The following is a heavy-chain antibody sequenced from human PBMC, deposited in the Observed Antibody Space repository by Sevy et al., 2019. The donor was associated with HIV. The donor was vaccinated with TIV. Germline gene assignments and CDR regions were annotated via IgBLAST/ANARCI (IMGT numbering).Heavy chain of an antibody. D-gene: IGHD5-18*01. V-gene: IGHV3-30-3*01. J-gene: IGHJ4*02. CDR1: RFTFSTYA. CDR3: ARDGGAYTYGTGKY. CDR2: ISYDGNIK. Sequence: GGSLRLSCAASRFTFSTYAMHWVRQAPGKGLEWVSVISYDGNIKYYADSVKGRFTISRDDSKNTLDLQMNSLRAEDTAVYYCARDGGAYTYGTGKYWGQGTLVTVSS.